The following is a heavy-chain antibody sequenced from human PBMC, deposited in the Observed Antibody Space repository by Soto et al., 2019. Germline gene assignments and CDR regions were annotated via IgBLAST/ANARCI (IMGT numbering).Heavy chain of an antibody. V-gene: IGHV4-34*01. CDR1: GGSFSGYY. Sequence: SETLSLTCAVYGGSFSGYYWSWIRQPPGEGLEWIGEINHSGSTNYNPSLKSRVTISVDTSKNQFSLKLSSVTAADTAVYYCARGLGDYYDSSGSGYWGQGTLVTVSS. J-gene: IGHJ4*02. CDR2: INHSGST. CDR3: ARGLGDYYDSSGSGY. D-gene: IGHD3-22*01.